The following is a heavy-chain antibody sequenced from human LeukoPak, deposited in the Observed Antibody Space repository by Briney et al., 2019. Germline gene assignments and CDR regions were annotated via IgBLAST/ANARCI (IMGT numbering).Heavy chain of an antibody. J-gene: IGHJ4*02. CDR1: GFTSSSYS. D-gene: IGHD3-10*01. CDR3: ARASTLYGSGSYPFDY. CDR2: ISSSSSYI. Sequence: PGGSLRLSCAASGFTSSSYSMNWVRQAPGEGLEWVSSISSSSSYIYYADSVKGRFTISRDNAKNSLYLQMNSLRAEDTAVYYCARASTLYGSGSYPFDYWGQGTLVTVSS. V-gene: IGHV3-21*01.